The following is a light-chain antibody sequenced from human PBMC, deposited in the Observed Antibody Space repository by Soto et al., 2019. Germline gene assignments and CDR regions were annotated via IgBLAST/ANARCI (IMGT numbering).Light chain of an antibody. CDR1: SSDVGGYNY. Sequence: QSALTQPASVSGSPGQSITISCTGTSSDVGGYNYVSWYQQHPGKAPKLIIYDVSNRPSGVSNRFSGSKSGNTASLTIAGRQAADEADYSCNSYTSSSKVFGGGTKLTVL. CDR3: NSYTSSSKV. J-gene: IGLJ3*02. CDR2: DVS. V-gene: IGLV2-14*01.